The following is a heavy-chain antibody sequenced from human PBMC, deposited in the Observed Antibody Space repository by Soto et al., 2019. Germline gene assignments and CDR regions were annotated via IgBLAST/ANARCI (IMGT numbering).Heavy chain of an antibody. CDR3: ARGVTRGSFPAFEL. CDR1: EDTFSSYS. CDR2: FSPTFGAP. V-gene: IGHV1-69*13. D-gene: IGHD5-18*01. J-gene: IGHJ4*02. Sequence: QVQLVHPGAEVKKPGSSVKVSCKPSEDTFSSYSFSWVQQVPGQGFEWKGGFSPTFGAPNYGQNFLDRVTIAADLVPSAVYLELSGLRSDDTAVYYSARGVTRGSFPAFELWGQGTLVTVSS.